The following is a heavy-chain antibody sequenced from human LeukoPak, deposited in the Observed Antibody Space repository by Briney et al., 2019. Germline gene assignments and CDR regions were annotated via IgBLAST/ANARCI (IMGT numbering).Heavy chain of an antibody. Sequence: GGSLRLSCAASGFTFSNYGMHWVRQAPGKGLQWVSMIRSDTGTDYADSVKGRFTISRDSSNNTLFLQMNSLRAEDTAVYYCARESNRRLHYYGIDVWGLGTTVTVSS. J-gene: IGHJ6*02. V-gene: IGHV3-66*01. CDR1: GFTFSNYG. D-gene: IGHD2-15*01. CDR3: ARESNRRLHYYGIDV. CDR2: IRSDTGT.